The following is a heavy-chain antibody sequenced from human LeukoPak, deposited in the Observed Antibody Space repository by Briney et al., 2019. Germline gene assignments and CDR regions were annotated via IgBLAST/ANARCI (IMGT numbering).Heavy chain of an antibody. CDR2: INHSGST. Sequence: NPSETLSLTCAVYGGSYSGYYWSWIRQPPGKGLEWIGEINHSGSTNYNPSLKSRVTISVDTSKNQFSLKLSSVTAADTAVYYCARGQIVVVPAATDPVYYGMDVWGQGTTVTVSS. J-gene: IGHJ6*02. V-gene: IGHV4-34*01. CDR3: ARGQIVVVPAATDPVYYGMDV. CDR1: GGSYSGYY. D-gene: IGHD2-2*01.